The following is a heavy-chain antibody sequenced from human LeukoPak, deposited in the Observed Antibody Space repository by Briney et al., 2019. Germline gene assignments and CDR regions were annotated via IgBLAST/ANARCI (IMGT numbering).Heavy chain of an antibody. CDR1: GFTFSTNA. CDR3: AKTGSTVTALNWFDP. Sequence: AGGSLRLSCAASGFTFSTNAMSWIRQAPGKGLEWISGISRSGGSTYYADSVKGRFTISRDNSKNKLYLQMNSLRGEDTAVYYCAKTGSTVTALNWFDPWGQGTLVSVSS. V-gene: IGHV3-23*01. D-gene: IGHD4-17*01. CDR2: ISRSGGST. J-gene: IGHJ5*02.